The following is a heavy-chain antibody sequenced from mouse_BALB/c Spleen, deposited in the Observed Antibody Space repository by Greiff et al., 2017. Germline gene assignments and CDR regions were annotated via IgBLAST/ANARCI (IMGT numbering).Heavy chain of an antibody. V-gene: IGHV10S3*01. CDR1: GFTFNTNA. CDR2: IRSKSNNYAT. J-gene: IGHJ3*01. CDR3: VRDPGGFAY. Sequence: EADGGLVQPKGSLKLSCAASGFTFNTNAMNWVRQAPGKGLEWVARIRSKSNNYATYYADSVKDRFTISRDDSQSMLYLQMNNLKTEDTAMYYCVRDPGGFAYWGQGTLVTVSA.